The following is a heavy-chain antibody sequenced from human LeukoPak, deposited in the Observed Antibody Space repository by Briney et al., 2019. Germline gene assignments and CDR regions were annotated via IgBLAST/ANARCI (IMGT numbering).Heavy chain of an antibody. D-gene: IGHD2-8*02. CDR1: GFTFSSYA. J-gene: IGHJ4*02. V-gene: IGHV3-23*01. CDR3: AKKAYCSGGVCYAPDY. Sequence: QSGGSLRLSCAASGFTFSSYAMSWVRQAPGKGLEWVSTISGSGDATYYADSVKGRFTISRDNSKNTLYLQMNSLRVEDTAVYYCAKKAYCSGGVCYAPDYWGQGTLVTVSS. CDR2: ISGSGDAT.